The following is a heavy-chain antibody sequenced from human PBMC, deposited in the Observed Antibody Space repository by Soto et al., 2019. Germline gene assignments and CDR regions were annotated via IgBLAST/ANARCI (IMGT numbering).Heavy chain of an antibody. CDR3: ATKVYGTTYFGY. V-gene: IGHV3-23*01. CDR1: GFTVSHYP. J-gene: IGHJ4*02. CDR2: INYSGTGTTI. D-gene: IGHD1-7*01. Sequence: GGSLRLACAASGFTVSHYPMSWVRQAPGKGLEWVSAINYSGTGTTIFYAASVKGRFTISRDNAKNSLYLQMSSLRAEDTAFYYCATKVYGTTYFGYWGQGALVTVSS.